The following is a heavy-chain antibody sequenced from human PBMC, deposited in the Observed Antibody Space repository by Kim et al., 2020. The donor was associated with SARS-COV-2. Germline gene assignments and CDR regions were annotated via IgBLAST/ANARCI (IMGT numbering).Heavy chain of an antibody. CDR2: IYPADSDR. CDR3: ARRDGGDGYKLRPTSLNY. Sequence: GESLKISCKASGYNFANNWIAWVRQMPGKGLEWMGIIYPADSDRKYSPSFQGQVTISADKSINTAYLQWSSLKAPDTAMYYCARRDGGDGYKLRPTSLNYWGQGTLVAVTS. V-gene: IGHV5-51*01. D-gene: IGHD3-16*01. CDR1: GYNFANNW. J-gene: IGHJ4*02.